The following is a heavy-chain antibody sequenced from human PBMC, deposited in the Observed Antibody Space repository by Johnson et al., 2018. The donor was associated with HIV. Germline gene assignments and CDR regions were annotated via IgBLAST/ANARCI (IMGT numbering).Heavy chain of an antibody. D-gene: IGHD1-26*01. Sequence: VQLVESGGGLAQPGRSLRLSCAASGFTFDDYAMHWVRQAPGKGLEWVSGISWNSGSIGYADSVKGRFTISRDNAKNSLYLQMNSLRAEDTALYYCAKDMVGATGAFDIWGQGTMVTVSS. J-gene: IGHJ3*02. V-gene: IGHV3-9*01. CDR2: ISWNSGSI. CDR3: AKDMVGATGAFDI. CDR1: GFTFDDYA.